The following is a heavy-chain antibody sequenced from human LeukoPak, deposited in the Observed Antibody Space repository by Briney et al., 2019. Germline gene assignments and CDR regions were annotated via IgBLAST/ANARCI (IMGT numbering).Heavy chain of an antibody. CDR3: ARVSMGGRLAGSFDY. V-gene: IGHV1-24*01. Sequence: ASVKVSCKVSGYTLTELSMHWVRQAPGKGLEWMGGFDPEDGETIYAQKFQGRVTMTEDTSTDTAYMELSSLRSEDTAVYYCARVSMGGRLAGSFDYWGQGTLVTVSS. CDR2: FDPEDGET. CDR1: GYTLTELS. J-gene: IGHJ4*02. D-gene: IGHD1-26*01.